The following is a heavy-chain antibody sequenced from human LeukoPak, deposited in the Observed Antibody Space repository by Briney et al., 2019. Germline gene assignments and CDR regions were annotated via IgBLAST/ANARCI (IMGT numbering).Heavy chain of an antibody. CDR3: ARDIVVVVAATPFSNWFDP. D-gene: IGHD2-15*01. CDR2: ISYDGSNK. V-gene: IGHV3-30-3*01. Sequence: GRSLRLSCAASGFTFSSYAMHWVRQAPGKGLEWVGVISYDGSNKYYADSVKGRFTISRDNSKNTLYLQMNSLRAEDTAVYYCARDIVVVVAATPFSNWFDPWGQGTLVTVSS. CDR1: GFTFSSYA. J-gene: IGHJ5*02.